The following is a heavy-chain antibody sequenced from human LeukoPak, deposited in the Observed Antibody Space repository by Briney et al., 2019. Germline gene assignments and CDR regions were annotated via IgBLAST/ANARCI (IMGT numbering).Heavy chain of an antibody. CDR3: AKDRSSSWYPSYMDV. J-gene: IGHJ6*03. V-gene: IGHV3-23*01. CDR1: GFTFSNYA. Sequence: GGSLRLSCAASGFTFSNYAMIWVRQAPVKGLEWVAGISAIGGSTYYADSLKGRFTISRDNPKNTLYLQMNSLRAEDTAVYYCAKDRSSSWYPSYMDVWGKGTTVTVSS. D-gene: IGHD6-13*01. CDR2: ISAIGGST.